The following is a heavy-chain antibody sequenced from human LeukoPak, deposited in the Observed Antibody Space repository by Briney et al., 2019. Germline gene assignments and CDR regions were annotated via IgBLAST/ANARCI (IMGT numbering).Heavy chain of an antibody. Sequence: PSETLSLTCAASGGSFSGYSWSWTRQPPGKGLEWIGEINHSGSTNYNPSLKSRVTISVDTSKNQFSLKLSSVTAADTAVYYCARGPNYYGSGSYYSXPFDYWGQGTLVTVSS. V-gene: IGHV4-34*01. CDR3: ARGPNYYGSGSYYSXPFDY. J-gene: IGHJ4*02. CDR1: GGSFSGYS. CDR2: INHSGST. D-gene: IGHD3-10*01.